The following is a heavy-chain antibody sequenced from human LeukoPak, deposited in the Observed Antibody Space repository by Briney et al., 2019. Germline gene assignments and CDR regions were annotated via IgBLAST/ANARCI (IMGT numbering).Heavy chain of an antibody. CDR2: IKQEESEK. CDR3: ATPVGGVWSFDY. J-gene: IGHJ4*02. D-gene: IGHD2-15*01. Sequence: GGSLRLSCAASGFTFSNYWMTWVRQAPGKGLECVANIKQEESEKYYVDSVKGRFTVSRDNYKNSVYLQMNSLRAEDTAMYYCATPVGGVWSFDYWGQGTLVTVSS. V-gene: IGHV3-7*01. CDR1: GFTFSNYW.